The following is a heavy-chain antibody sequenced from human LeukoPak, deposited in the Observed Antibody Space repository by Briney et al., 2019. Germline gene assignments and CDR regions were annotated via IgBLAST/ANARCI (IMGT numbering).Heavy chain of an antibody. D-gene: IGHD2-2*01. Sequence: PSQTLSLTCTVSGGSISSYYWSWIRQPPGKGLEWIGYIYYSGSTNYNPSLKSRVTISVDTSKNQFSLKLSSVTAADTAVYYCARTQYCSSTSCYPAEAFDIWGQGTMVTVSS. V-gene: IGHV4-59*08. CDR1: GGSISSYY. J-gene: IGHJ3*02. CDR3: ARTQYCSSTSCYPAEAFDI. CDR2: IYYSGST.